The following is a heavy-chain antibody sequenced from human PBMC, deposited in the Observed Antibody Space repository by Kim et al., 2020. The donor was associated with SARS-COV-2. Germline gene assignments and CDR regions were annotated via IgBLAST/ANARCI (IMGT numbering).Heavy chain of an antibody. D-gene: IGHD6-19*01. J-gene: IGHJ2*01. Sequence: YADSVKGPFTISRDNANNSLYLQMNSLSTEDTALYYCARSAVSGTGYFDLCGRGTLVTVSS. CDR3: ARSAVSGTGYFDL. V-gene: IGHV3-7*01.